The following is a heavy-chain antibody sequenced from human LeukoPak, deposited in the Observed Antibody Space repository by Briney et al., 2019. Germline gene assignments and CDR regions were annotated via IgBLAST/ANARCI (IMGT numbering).Heavy chain of an antibody. CDR3: ARSNSNYPVDYFDP. J-gene: IGHJ5*02. CDR1: GYTFTSYG. Sequence: ASVKVSCKASGYTFTSYGISWVRQAPGQGLEWMGWISAYNGNTNYAQKLQGRVTMTTDTSTSTAYMVLRSLRSDDTAVYYCARSNSNYPVDYFDPWGQGTLVTVSS. CDR2: ISAYNGNT. D-gene: IGHD2/OR15-2a*01. V-gene: IGHV1-18*01.